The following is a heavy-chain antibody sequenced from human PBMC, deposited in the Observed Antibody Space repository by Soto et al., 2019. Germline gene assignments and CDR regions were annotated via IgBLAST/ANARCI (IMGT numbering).Heavy chain of an antibody. V-gene: IGHV2-5*02. D-gene: IGHD2-15*01. CDR2: VFWDDDK. CDR1: GFSVSSSGVG. CDR3: THSTRRGGCSSGNCYFFDY. J-gene: IGHJ4*02. Sequence: QITLKEPGPTLVKPTQTLTLTCTCSGFSVSSSGVGMGWIRQPPGKALEWLALVFWDDDKRYSPSLKSRLTIPQDTSKNQVVLTMTNMDPVDTATYYCTHSTRRGGCSSGNCYFFDYWGQGTLVTVSS.